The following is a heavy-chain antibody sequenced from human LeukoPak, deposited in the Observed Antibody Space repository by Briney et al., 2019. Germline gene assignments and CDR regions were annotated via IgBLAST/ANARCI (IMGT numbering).Heavy chain of an antibody. CDR1: RFTFSSYG. CDR2: IRYDGSNQ. V-gene: IGHV3-30*02. D-gene: IGHD6-13*01. Sequence: SGGSLRLSCAASRFTFSSYGMHWVRQAPGKGLQWVAYIRYDGSNQYYADSAKGRFTISRDNSKNTLYLQMNSLRSEDTVVYYCAKDDSTSWYYFDYWGQGTLVTVSS. CDR3: AKDDSTSWYYFDY. J-gene: IGHJ4*02.